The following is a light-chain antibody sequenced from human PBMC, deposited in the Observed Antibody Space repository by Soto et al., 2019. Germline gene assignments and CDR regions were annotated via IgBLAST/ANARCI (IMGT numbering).Light chain of an antibody. J-gene: IGKJ2*01. CDR2: KAT. Sequence: DIQMTQSPSTLSASVGDRVTITCRASQSISSWLAWYQEKPGKVPKLLIYKATSLKSGVPSRFRGSGSGTEFTLTISSLQPDDFATYYCQQYNSYSYTFGQGTKLEI. V-gene: IGKV1-5*03. CDR3: QQYNSYSYT. CDR1: QSISSW.